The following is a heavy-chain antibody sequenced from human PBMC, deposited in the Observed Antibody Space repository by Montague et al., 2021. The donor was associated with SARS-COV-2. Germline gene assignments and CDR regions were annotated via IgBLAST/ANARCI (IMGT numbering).Heavy chain of an antibody. CDR2: INHRGTS. D-gene: IGHD3-22*01. Sequence: SETLSLTCAVSGGSFSDYYWNWIRQPPGKGLEWIGEINHRGTSNYNPSLKSRVTTSVDTSKSQFSLKLSSVSAADTAVYYCARGRQHFNMIVVVMTGGDYYFDYWGQGTLVTVSS. V-gene: IGHV4-34*01. CDR3: ARGRQHFNMIVVVMTGGDYYFDY. J-gene: IGHJ4*02. CDR1: GGSFSDYY.